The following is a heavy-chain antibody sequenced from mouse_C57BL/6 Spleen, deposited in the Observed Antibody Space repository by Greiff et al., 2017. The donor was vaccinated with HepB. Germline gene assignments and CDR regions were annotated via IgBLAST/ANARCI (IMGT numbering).Heavy chain of an antibody. D-gene: IGHD1-1*01. CDR2: INPYNGGT. CDR3: ARFTTVVAEGAMDY. CDR1: GYTFTDYY. V-gene: IGHV1-19*01. Sequence: VQLQQSGPVLVKPGASVKMSCKASGYTFTDYYMNWVKQSHGKSLEWIGVINPYNGGTSYNQKFKGKATLTVDKSSSTAYMELNSLTSEDSAVYYCARFTTVVAEGAMDYWGQGTSVTVSS. J-gene: IGHJ4*01.